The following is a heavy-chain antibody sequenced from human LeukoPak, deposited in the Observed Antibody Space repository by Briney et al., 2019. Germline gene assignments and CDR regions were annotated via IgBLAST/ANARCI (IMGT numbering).Heavy chain of an antibody. Sequence: SQTLSLTCTVSGGXISPYYCTWIRQPPGKGLEWIGYIYYSGSTNYNPSLTSRVTMSVDTSKNQFSLKLSSVTAADTAVYYCARAPGIMSGNWRFDYWGQGTLVTVSS. V-gene: IGHV4-59*12. D-gene: IGHD3-16*01. J-gene: IGHJ4*02. CDR3: ARAPGIMSGNWRFDY. CDR2: IYYSGST. CDR1: GGXISPYY.